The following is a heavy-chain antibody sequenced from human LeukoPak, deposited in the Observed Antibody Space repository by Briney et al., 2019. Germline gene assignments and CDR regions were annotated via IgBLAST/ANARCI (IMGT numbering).Heavy chain of an antibody. CDR3: ARHRRYNTGSEEYDF. Sequence: SETLSLTCTVPGDSISTTSYYWAWIRQPPGRGLGWIGSIYYSGTTYYNPSLKSRVTISVDTTKNQFSLKLRSVTAADTSVYYCARHRRYNTGSEEYDFWGQGNMVTVSS. CDR1: GDSISTTSYY. CDR2: IYYSGTT. V-gene: IGHV4-39*01. D-gene: IGHD2-8*02. J-gene: IGHJ4*02.